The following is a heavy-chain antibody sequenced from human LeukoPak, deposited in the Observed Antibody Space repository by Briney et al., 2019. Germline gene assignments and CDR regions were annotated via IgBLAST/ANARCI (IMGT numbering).Heavy chain of an antibody. D-gene: IGHD2-15*01. CDR3: AQQLGSCSGGSCYFTY. CDR2: INNDGDNS. CDR1: GFTFSRYA. J-gene: IGHJ4*02. V-gene: IGHV3-23*01. Sequence: GGSLRLSCAASGFTFSRYAMSWVRQVPGKGLELVSAINNDGDNSFYADSVKSSFAISRDNSRNTLYLQMNSLRVEDTAVYYCAQQLGSCSGGSCYFTYWGQGTLVTVSS.